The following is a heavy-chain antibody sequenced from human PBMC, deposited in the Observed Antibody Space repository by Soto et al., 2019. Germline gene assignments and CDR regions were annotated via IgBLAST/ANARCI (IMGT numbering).Heavy chain of an antibody. J-gene: IGHJ3*02. V-gene: IGHV3-73*02. CDR3: TREAETGITDDAFDI. D-gene: IGHD6-13*01. Sequence: EVQLVESGGGLVQPGGSLKLSCAASGFTFVDSAMVWVRQASGKGLEWVGRIRDRANNYATSYGASVKGRFTISRDDSENTAYLQMNSLKTEDTAVYYCTREAETGITDDAFDIWGQGTMVTVSS. CDR1: GFTFVDSA. CDR2: IRDRANNYAT.